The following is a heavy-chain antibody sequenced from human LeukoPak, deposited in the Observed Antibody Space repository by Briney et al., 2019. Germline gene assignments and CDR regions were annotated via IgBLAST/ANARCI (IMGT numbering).Heavy chain of an antibody. Sequence: GGSLRLSCAASGFTFSSYWMSWVRQAPGKGLEWVANIKQDGSEKYYVDSVKGRFTISRNNAKNTLYLQMNSLRAEDTAVYYCASGVLAAMVPDYWGQGILVTISS. CDR2: IKQDGSEK. CDR3: ASGVLAAMVPDY. CDR1: GFTFSSYW. V-gene: IGHV3-7*01. J-gene: IGHJ4*02. D-gene: IGHD5-18*01.